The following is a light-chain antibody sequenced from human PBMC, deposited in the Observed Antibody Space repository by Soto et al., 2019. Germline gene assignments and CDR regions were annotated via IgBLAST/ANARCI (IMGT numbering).Light chain of an antibody. CDR2: KAS. CDR3: QHYNSYSEA. V-gene: IGKV1-5*03. J-gene: IGKJ1*01. Sequence: DIHLTQSPSFLSASVGDRVSTTCRASHTISSWLAWYQQKPGKAPKLLIYKASTLKSGVPSRFSGSGSGTEFTLTISSLQPDDFATYYCQHYNSYSEAFGQGTKVDIK. CDR1: HTISSW.